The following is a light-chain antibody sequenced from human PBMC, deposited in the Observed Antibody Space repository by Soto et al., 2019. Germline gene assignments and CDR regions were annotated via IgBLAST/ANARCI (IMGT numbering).Light chain of an antibody. CDR1: SSDVGGYNY. J-gene: IGLJ1*01. V-gene: IGLV2-14*01. CDR3: SSYTSSSTLLYV. CDR2: DVS. Sequence: QSALTQPASGAGSPGQSITISCTGTSSDVGGYNYVSWYQQHPGKAPKLMIYDVSNRPSGVSNRFSGSKSGNTASLTISGLQAEDDADYYCSSYTSSSTLLYVFGTGTKVTVL.